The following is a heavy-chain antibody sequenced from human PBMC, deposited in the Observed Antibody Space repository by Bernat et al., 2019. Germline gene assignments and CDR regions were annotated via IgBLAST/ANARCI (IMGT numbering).Heavy chain of an antibody. V-gene: IGHV3-7*01. Sequence: EVQLVESGGGLVQAEGSLRLSCAASGFTFSTYWMSWVRQAPGKGLEWVANIKQDGSEKYYVDCVKGRFTISRDNAKNSVYLQMSSLGAEDTAVYYCARGATSPFFGGQGTLVTVSS. D-gene: IGHD3-3*01. CDR3: ARGATSPFF. CDR1: GFTFSTYW. CDR2: IKQDGSEK. J-gene: IGHJ4*02.